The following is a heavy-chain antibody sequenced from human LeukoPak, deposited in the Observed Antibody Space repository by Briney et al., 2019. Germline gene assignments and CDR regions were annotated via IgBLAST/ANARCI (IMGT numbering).Heavy chain of an antibody. CDR2: INPKSGGT. Sequence: ASVKVSCKASGYTFSDYYMHWVRQAPGQGLEWMGWINPKSGGTNYAQKFQGRVTMIRDTSIYTAYMELSRLRSDDTAVYYCAREEYGFDPWGQGTLVTVSS. D-gene: IGHD2-2*01. V-gene: IGHV1-2*02. J-gene: IGHJ5*02. CDR3: AREEYGFDP. CDR1: GYTFSDYY.